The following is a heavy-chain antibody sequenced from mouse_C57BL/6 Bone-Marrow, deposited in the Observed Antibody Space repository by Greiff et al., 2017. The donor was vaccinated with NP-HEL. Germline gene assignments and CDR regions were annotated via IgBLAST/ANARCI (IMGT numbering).Heavy chain of an antibody. J-gene: IGHJ2*01. D-gene: IGHD2-3*01. CDR2: ISSGGSYT. Sequence: DVHLVESGGDLVKPGGSLKLSCAASGFTFSSYGMSWVRQTPDKRLEWVATISSGGSYTYYPDSVKGRFTISRDNAKNTLYLQMSSLKSEDTAMYYCARQEMVTSFYYFDYWGQGTTLTVSS. CDR3: ARQEMVTSFYYFDY. CDR1: GFTFSSYG. V-gene: IGHV5-6*01.